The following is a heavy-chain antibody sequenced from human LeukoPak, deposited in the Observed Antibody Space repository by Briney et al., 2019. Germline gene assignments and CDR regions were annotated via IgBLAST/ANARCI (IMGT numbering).Heavy chain of an antibody. CDR3: ARGYSSGWYQVDY. D-gene: IGHD6-19*01. V-gene: IGHV4-34*01. J-gene: IGHJ4*02. Sequence: SETLSLTCAVYGGSFSDYYWSWIRQPPGKGLEWIGEINHSGNTNYNPSLKSRVTISVDTSKNQFSLMLSSVTAADTAVYYCARGYSSGWYQVDYWGQGTLVTVSS. CDR2: INHSGNT. CDR1: GGSFSDYY.